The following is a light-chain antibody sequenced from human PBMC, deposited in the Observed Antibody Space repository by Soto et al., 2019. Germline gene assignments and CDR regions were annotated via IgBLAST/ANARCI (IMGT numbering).Light chain of an antibody. CDR3: QQYGSSLYT. CDR1: QSVSSSY. Sequence: EIVLTQSPGTLSLSPGERATLSCRASQSVSSSYLAWYQQKPGQAPRLLIYGASSRATGIPDRFSGSGSGKEFTITISRLEPEDFAVYYCQQYGSSLYTFGQGTKLEIK. CDR2: GAS. V-gene: IGKV3-20*01. J-gene: IGKJ2*01.